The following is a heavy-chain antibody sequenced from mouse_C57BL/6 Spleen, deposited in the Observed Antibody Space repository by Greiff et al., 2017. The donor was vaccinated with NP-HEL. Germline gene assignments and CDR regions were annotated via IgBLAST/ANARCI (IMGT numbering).Heavy chain of an antibody. CDR2: INPNNGGT. Sequence: VQLQQSGPELVKPGASVKMSCKASGYTFTDYNMHWVKQSHGKSLEWIGYINPNNGGTSYNQKFKGKATLTVNKSSSTAYMELRSLTSEDSAVYYCARSGGILLRYSYFDYWGQGTTLTVSS. CDR1: GYTFTDYN. V-gene: IGHV1-22*01. J-gene: IGHJ2*01. D-gene: IGHD1-1*01. CDR3: ARSGGILLRYSYFDY.